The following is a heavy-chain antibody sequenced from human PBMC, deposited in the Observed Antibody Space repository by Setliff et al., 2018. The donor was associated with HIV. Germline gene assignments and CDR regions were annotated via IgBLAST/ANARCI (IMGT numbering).Heavy chain of an antibody. D-gene: IGHD2-2*01. CDR2: IGAKNDNT. CDR1: GYTFTNYG. V-gene: IGHV1-18*01. CDR3: ARPAATWDFDY. J-gene: IGHJ4*02. Sequence: ASVKVSCKASGYTFTNYGITWARQAPGDGLEWMGWIGAKNDNTNYARQFQGRVTMTTDTSSNTVYMELRSLTSDDTAVYYCARPAATWDFDYWGQGTLVTVSS.